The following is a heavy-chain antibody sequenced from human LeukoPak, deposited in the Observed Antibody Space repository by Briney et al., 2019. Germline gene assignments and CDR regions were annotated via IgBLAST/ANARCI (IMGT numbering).Heavy chain of an antibody. CDR3: WRGFEY. V-gene: IGHV3-53*01. J-gene: IGHJ4*02. CDR2: IHSGGSP. CDR1: GFTVSSNY. Sequence: GGSLRLSCAAAGFTVSSNYMSWVSQAPGKGLEWVSVIHSGGSPYYAGSVKGRLTTSRANSEKTLLLLMISLRGEDTAVYYSWRGFEYWGQGTLVTVSS.